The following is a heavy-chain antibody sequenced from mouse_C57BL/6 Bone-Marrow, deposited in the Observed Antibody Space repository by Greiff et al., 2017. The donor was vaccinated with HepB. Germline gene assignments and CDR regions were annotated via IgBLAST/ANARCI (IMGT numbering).Heavy chain of an antibody. D-gene: IGHD1-1*01. CDR2: FYPGSGSI. V-gene: IGHV1-62-2*01. J-gene: IGHJ1*03. CDR3: ARHEDGYYYGSRGYFDV. Sequence: QVQLQQSGAELVKPGASVKLSCKASGYTFTEYTIHWVKQRSGQGLEWIGWFYPGSGSIKYNEKFKDKATLTADKSSSTVYMGLSRLTSEDSAVYFCARHEDGYYYGSRGYFDVWGTGTTVTVSS. CDR1: GYTFTEYT.